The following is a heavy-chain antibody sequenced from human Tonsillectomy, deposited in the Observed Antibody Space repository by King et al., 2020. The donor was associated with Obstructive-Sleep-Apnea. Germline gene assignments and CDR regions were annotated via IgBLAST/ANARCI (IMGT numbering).Heavy chain of an antibody. CDR3: ARHHFDGSDYAIDY. D-gene: IGHD3-22*01. CDR2: IYYSGNT. J-gene: IGHJ4*02. V-gene: IGHV4-59*08. Sequence: VQLQESGPGLVKPSETLSLTCTVSGGSISSYYWSWIRQPPGTGLEWIGYIYYSGNTNYNPSLKSRVTISVDTSKHQFSLKLSSVTAADTAVYYCARHHFDGSDYAIDYWGRGTLVTVSS. CDR1: GGSISSYY.